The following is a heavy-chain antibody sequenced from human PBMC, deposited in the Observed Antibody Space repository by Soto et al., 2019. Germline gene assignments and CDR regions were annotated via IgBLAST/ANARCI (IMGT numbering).Heavy chain of an antibody. V-gene: IGHV3-21*01. Sequence: GGSLRLSCAASGFTFSSYSMNWVRQAPGKGLEWVSSISSSSSYIYYADSVKGRFTISRDNAKNSLYLQMNSLRAEDTAVYYCAREGQLVLSWFYPWGQGTLVTVSS. D-gene: IGHD6-6*01. CDR2: ISSSSSYI. J-gene: IGHJ5*02. CDR1: GFTFSSYS. CDR3: AREGQLVLSWFYP.